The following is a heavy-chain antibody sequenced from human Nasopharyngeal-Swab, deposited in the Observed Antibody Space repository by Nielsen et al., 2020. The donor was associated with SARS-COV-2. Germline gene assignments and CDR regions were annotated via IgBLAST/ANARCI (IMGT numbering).Heavy chain of an antibody. Sequence: WVRQAPGQRLEWMGWINADNGNTKYSQKFQGRVTITRDTSASTAYMELSSLRSEDTAVYYCARGRGYYGSGGYYYYMDVWGKGTTVTVSS. CDR3: ARGRGYYGSGGYYYYMDV. CDR2: INADNGNT. D-gene: IGHD3-10*01. V-gene: IGHV1-3*01. J-gene: IGHJ6*03.